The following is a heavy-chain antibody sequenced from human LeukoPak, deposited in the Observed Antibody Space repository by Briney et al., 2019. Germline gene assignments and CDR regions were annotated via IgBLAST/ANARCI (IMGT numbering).Heavy chain of an antibody. CDR1: GFTVSSNY. Sequence: PGGSLRLSCAASGFTVSSNYMSWVRQAPGKGLEWVSVIYSGGSTYYADSVKGRFTISRDNSKNTLYLQMNSLRAEDTAVYYCARGGDSWSGYSYGMDVWGQGTTVTVSS. D-gene: IGHD3-3*01. J-gene: IGHJ6*02. CDR2: IYSGGST. V-gene: IGHV3-53*01. CDR3: ARGGDSWSGYSYGMDV.